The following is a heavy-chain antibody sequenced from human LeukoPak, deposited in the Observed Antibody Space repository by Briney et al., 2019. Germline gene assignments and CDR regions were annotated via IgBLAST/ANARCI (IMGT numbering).Heavy chain of an antibody. CDR1: GGSIRSYY. CDR2: IYYSGST. V-gene: IGHV4-59*01. CDR3: ARAVGYCSGGSCSRNFDY. Sequence: PSETLSLTXTVSGGSIRSYYWSWIRQPPGKGLEWIGYIYYSGSTNYNPSLKSRVTISVDTSKNQFSLKLSSVTAADTAVYYCARAVGYCSGGSCSRNFDYWGQGTLVTVSS. D-gene: IGHD2-15*01. J-gene: IGHJ4*02.